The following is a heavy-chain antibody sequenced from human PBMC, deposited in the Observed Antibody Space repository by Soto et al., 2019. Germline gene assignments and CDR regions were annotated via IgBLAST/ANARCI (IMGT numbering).Heavy chain of an antibody. D-gene: IGHD5-18*01. Sequence: QVQLVQSGAEVKKPGASVKVSCKASGYTFTSYYMHWVRQAPGQGLEWMGIINPSGGSTSYAQKFQGRVTMTRDTSTSSVYMELSSLRSEDTAVYYCASSAMANDAFDIWGQGTMVTVSS. V-gene: IGHV1-46*01. J-gene: IGHJ3*02. CDR1: GYTFTSYY. CDR3: ASSAMANDAFDI. CDR2: INPSGGST.